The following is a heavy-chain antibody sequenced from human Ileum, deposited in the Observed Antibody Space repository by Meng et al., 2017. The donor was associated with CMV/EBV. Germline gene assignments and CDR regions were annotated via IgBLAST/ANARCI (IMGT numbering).Heavy chain of an antibody. J-gene: IGHJ5*02. CDR2: IIPIFGTA. V-gene: IGHV1-69*05. Sequence: TCSSYAISWVRQAPGQGLEWMGGIIPIFGTANYAQKFQGRVMITTDESTSTAYMELSSLRSEDTAVYYCARELDITIFGVVSVWFDPWGQGTLVTVSS. CDR1: TCSSYA. CDR3: ARELDITIFGVVSVWFDP. D-gene: IGHD3-3*01.